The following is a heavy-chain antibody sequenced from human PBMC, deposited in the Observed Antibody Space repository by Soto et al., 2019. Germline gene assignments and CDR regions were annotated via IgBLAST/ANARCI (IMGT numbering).Heavy chain of an antibody. V-gene: IGHV3-23*01. CDR3: ARSREIIASAGSFDY. Sequence: EVQLLESGGGLVQPGGSLRLSCAAAGFSLSSHVMSWVRQAPGKGLEWVSGISTGGGSTDYADSVKGRFTISRDNSKNTLHLQMKSLRAEDTAVYYCARSREIIASAGSFDYWGQGTLVTFSS. CDR1: GFSLSSHV. CDR2: ISTGGGST. D-gene: IGHD6-25*01. J-gene: IGHJ4*02.